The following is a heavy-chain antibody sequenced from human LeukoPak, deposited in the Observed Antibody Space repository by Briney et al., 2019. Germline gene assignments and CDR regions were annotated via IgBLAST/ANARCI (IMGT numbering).Heavy chain of an antibody. Sequence: GGSLRLSCAASGFTFSNAWMSWVRQAPGKGLEWVGRIKSKTDGGTTDYAAPVKGRFTISRDDSKNTLYLQMNSLKTEDTAVYYCTTMYSGSYKGFYYYYYMDVWGKGTTVTISS. D-gene: IGHD1-26*01. V-gene: IGHV3-15*01. CDR3: TTMYSGSYKGFYYYYYMDV. J-gene: IGHJ6*03. CDR1: GFTFSNAW. CDR2: IKSKTDGGTT.